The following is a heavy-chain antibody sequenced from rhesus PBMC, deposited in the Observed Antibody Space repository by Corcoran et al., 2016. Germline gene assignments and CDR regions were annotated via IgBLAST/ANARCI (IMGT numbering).Heavy chain of an antibody. J-gene: IGHJ4*01. D-gene: IGHD4-17*01. CDR3: AKVPRPSIVTIPSYYFDY. Sequence: EVQLVETGGGLVQPGGSLKLSCAASGFTFSSYGMSWVRQAPGKGLEWVSAINSGGGNTYSSDPVKGRFTSSRYNSKNTLSLQMNSLRAEDTAVYYCAKVPRPSIVTIPSYYFDYWGQGVLVTVSS. V-gene: IGHV3S5*01. CDR2: INSGGGNT. CDR1: GFTFSSYG.